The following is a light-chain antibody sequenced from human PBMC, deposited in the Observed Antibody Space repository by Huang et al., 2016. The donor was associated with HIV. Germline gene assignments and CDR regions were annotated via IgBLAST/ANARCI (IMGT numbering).Light chain of an antibody. V-gene: IGKV3-15*01. CDR1: QSVGGT. CDR3: QQYDTWPPLT. J-gene: IGKJ4*01. Sequence: ILLTQFPATLSVSPGQRVTLSCRASQSVGGTLAWYQQSPGQAPRLLIYGAATRVPTSPDRFSGSGSGTEFTLTISSLQSEDVAVYYCQQYDTWPPLTFGGGTKV. CDR2: GAA.